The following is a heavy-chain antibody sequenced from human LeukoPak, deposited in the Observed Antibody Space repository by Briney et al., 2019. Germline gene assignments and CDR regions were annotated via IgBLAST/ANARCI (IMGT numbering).Heavy chain of an antibody. CDR1: GGSISSYY. V-gene: IGHV4-59*01. J-gene: IGHJ4*02. CDR3: ARALTGTTGHFDC. Sequence: SETLSLTCTVSGGSISSYYWSWIRQPPGKGLEWIGYISYSGSTNYNPSLKSRVSISVDTSKNQFSLKLSSVTAADTAVYFCARALTGTTGHFDCWGQGTLVTVSS. CDR2: ISYSGST. D-gene: IGHD1-20*01.